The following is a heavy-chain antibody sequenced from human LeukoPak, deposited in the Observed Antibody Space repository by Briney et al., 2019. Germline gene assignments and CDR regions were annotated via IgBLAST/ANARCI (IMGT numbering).Heavy chain of an antibody. Sequence: PSETLSLTCTVSGGSISSGSYYWSWVRQPAGKGLEWIGRIYTSGSTNYNPSLKSRVTISVDTSKNQFSLKLSSVTAADTAVYYCARLKWELPYYFDYWGQGTLVTVSS. CDR1: GGSISSGSYY. V-gene: IGHV4-61*02. D-gene: IGHD1-26*01. CDR3: ARLKWELPYYFDY. J-gene: IGHJ4*02. CDR2: IYTSGST.